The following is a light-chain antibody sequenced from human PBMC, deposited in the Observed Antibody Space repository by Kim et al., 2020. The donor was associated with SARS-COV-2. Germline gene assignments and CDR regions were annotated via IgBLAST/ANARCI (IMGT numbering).Light chain of an antibody. V-gene: IGKV3-11*01. CDR2: DAS. CDR3: QQRSNWIT. CDR1: QSVSSY. J-gene: IGKJ5*01. Sequence: SLSPGERATLSCRASQSVSSYLAWYQQKPGQAPRLLIYDASNRATGIPARFSGSGFGTDFTLTISSLEPEDFAVYYCQQRSNWITFGQGTRLEIK.